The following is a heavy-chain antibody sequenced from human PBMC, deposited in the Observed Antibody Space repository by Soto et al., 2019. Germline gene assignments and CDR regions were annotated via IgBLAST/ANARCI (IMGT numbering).Heavy chain of an antibody. Sequence: QVLLAQSGAEVKKPGASVKVSCKASGYTFTGYSIEWLRQAPGQGLEWMAWIDPDRGGTDYAQKFQGRVTVTRDTSKDTTYMELRSLSSDDTAVYYCARAINGIFGLHDWGQGTLVTVSS. CDR3: ARAINGIFGLHD. V-gene: IGHV1-2*02. J-gene: IGHJ4*02. D-gene: IGHD3-3*01. CDR1: GYTFTGYS. CDR2: IDPDRGGT.